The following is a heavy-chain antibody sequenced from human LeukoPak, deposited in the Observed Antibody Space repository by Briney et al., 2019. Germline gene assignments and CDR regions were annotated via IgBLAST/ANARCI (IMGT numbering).Heavy chain of an antibody. CDR3: ARHKRDGYNQPWDY. CDR1: GGSFSGYY. V-gene: IGHV4-34*01. J-gene: IGHJ4*02. D-gene: IGHD5-24*01. Sequence: SETLSLTCAVYGGSFSGYYWSWIRQPPGKGLEWIGSIYYSGSTYYNPSLKSRVTISVGTSKNQFSLKLSSVTAADTAVYYCARHKRDGYNQPWDYWGQGTLVTVSS. CDR2: IYYSGST.